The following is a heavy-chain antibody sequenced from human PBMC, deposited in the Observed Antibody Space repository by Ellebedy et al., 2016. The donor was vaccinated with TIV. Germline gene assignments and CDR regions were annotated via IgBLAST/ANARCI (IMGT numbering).Heavy chain of an antibody. CDR1: GFIFGDYY. J-gene: IGHJ4*02. Sequence: GESLKISCAASGFIFGDYYMSWVRQAPGKGLEWVSYITNTGSNTYYADSVKRRFTVARDNAKNSLYLQMNSLRTEDTAVYYCAKSPSRKPGLVDSWGQGTLVTVSS. CDR2: ITNTGSNT. D-gene: IGHD1-14*01. CDR3: AKSPSRKPGLVDS. V-gene: IGHV3-11*01.